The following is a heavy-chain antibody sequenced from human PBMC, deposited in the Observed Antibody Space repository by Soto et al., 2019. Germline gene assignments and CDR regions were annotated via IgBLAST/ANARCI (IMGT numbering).Heavy chain of an antibody. V-gene: IGHV5-51*01. CDR1: GFTFTSYW. Sequence: GESLKISCKGSGFTFTSYWIAWVRQMPGKGLEWMGIIYPGDSDSSYSPSFQGQVTISADKSINIAYLHWSSLKASDTAIYYCAKHEGYCSTTTCSNFDYWGQGTLVTVSS. CDR2: IYPGDSDS. J-gene: IGHJ4*02. D-gene: IGHD2-2*01. CDR3: AKHEGYCSTTTCSNFDY.